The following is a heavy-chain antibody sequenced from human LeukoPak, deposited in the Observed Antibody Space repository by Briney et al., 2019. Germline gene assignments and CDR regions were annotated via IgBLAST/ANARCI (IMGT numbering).Heavy chain of an antibody. CDR2: IKSKTDGGTT. CDR3: TTAPPGYSR. D-gene: IGHD6-13*01. V-gene: IGHV3-15*07. Sequence: GRIKSKTDGGTTDYAAPVEGRFTISRDDSKNTLYLQMNSLKTEDTAVYYCTTAPPGYSRWGQGTLVTVSS. J-gene: IGHJ4*02.